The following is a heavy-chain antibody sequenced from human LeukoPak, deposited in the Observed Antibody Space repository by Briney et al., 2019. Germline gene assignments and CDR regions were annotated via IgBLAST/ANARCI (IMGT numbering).Heavy chain of an antibody. CDR2: INPNSGGT. Sequence: ASVKVSCKASGYTFTSYGISWVRQAPGQVLEWMGWINPNSGGTNYAQKFQGRVTMTRDTSISTAYMELSRLRSDDTAVYYCARPGARGGLGWGQGTLVTVSS. V-gene: IGHV1-2*02. J-gene: IGHJ4*02. CDR3: ARPGARGGLG. D-gene: IGHD6-19*01. CDR1: GYTFTSYG.